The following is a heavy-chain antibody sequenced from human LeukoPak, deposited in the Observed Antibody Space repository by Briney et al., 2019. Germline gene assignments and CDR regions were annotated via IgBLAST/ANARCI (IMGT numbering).Heavy chain of an antibody. CDR3: AREYDSSSLFDY. CDR2: IYYSGIT. CDR1: GGSISGYY. V-gene: IGHV4-59*01. D-gene: IGHD3-22*01. J-gene: IGHJ4*02. Sequence: SEILSLTCTVSGGSISGYYWSWIRQPPGKGLEWIGYIYYSGITNYNLSLKSRVTISVDTSKNQFTLKLSSVTAADTAVYYCAREYDSSSLFDYWGQGTLVTVSS.